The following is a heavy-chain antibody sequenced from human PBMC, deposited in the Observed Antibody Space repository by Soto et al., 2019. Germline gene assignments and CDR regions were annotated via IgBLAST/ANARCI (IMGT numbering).Heavy chain of an antibody. V-gene: IGHV4-4*07. J-gene: IGHJ6*02. CDR3: AREYSSGWSGGYYYYGMDV. CDR1: GAFISSYY. CDR2: ISTSGST. D-gene: IGHD6-19*01. Sequence: KPSETLSLTCTVSGAFISSYYWSWIRQPAGKGLEWIGRISTSGSTPYNPSLKKRVTMSVDTSKNQFSLKLSSVTAADTAVYYCAREYSSGWSGGYYYYGMDVRGQGTTGTVSS.